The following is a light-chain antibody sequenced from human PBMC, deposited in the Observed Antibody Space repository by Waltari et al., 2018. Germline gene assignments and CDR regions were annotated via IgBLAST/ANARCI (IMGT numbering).Light chain of an antibody. CDR2: DVG. CDR1: STDVGAYNF. CDR3: SSYTTSTTLL. J-gene: IGLJ1*01. V-gene: IGLV2-14*01. Sequence: QSALTQPASVSGSPGQSITISFTGSSTDVGAYNFVSWYQQHPAKVPKLILYDVGIRPSGISHRFSASKSGNTASLTISGLQEEDEGEYYCSSYTTSTTLLFGTGTRLTVL.